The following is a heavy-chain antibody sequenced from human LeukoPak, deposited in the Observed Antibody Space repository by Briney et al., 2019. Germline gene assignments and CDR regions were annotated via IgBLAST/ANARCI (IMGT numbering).Heavy chain of an antibody. Sequence: SETLSLTCAVYGGSFSGYYWSWFRQPPGKGLEWIGEINHSGSTNYNPSLKSRVTISVDTSKNQFSLKLSSVTAADTAVYYCARDRAGGWFDPWGQGTLVTVSS. J-gene: IGHJ5*02. D-gene: IGHD3-10*01. CDR3: ARDRAGGWFDP. CDR1: GGSFSGYY. V-gene: IGHV4-34*01. CDR2: INHSGST.